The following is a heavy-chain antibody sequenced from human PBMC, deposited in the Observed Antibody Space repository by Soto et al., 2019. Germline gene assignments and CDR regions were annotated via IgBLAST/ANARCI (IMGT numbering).Heavy chain of an antibody. CDR1: GFIFSNYD. Sequence: QVLLVESGGGVVQPGRSLRLSCAASGFIFSNYDMHWVRQAPGKGLEWVAFISYGSDKYYADSVKGRFTISRDNSKNTLFLQMNSLRVEDTAVYYCAGMITFGGVLVDWGQGTLVTVSS. J-gene: IGHJ4*02. CDR2: ISYGSDK. CDR3: AGMITFGGVLVD. D-gene: IGHD3-16*02. V-gene: IGHV3-30*03.